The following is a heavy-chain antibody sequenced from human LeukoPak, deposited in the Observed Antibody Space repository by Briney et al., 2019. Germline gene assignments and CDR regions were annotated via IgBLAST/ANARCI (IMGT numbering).Heavy chain of an antibody. V-gene: IGHV4-59*01. CDR3: ARGRSNYYGMDV. J-gene: IGHJ6*02. D-gene: IGHD1-26*01. CDR1: DGSINSYY. Sequence: PSETLSLTCSVSDGSINSYYWNWIRRPPGKGLEWIGYIYYNGNTNYSPSLKSRVTMSVDTSKNLFSLKVSSVTAANTAVYYCARGRSNYYGMDVWGQGTTVTVSS. CDR2: IYYNGNT.